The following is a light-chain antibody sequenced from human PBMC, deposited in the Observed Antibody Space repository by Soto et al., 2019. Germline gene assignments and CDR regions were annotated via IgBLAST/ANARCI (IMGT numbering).Light chain of an antibody. CDR2: SYD. Sequence: VLTQPPSASGTPGQRVTISCSTSSSNIGGNTVNWYQQVPGTAPKLLIYSYDQRPSGVPDRFSGSKSGTSASLAISGLQSEDEADYYCAAWDASLNGYVFGTGTKVTVL. CDR3: AAWDASLNGYV. CDR1: SSNIGGNT. J-gene: IGLJ1*01. V-gene: IGLV1-44*01.